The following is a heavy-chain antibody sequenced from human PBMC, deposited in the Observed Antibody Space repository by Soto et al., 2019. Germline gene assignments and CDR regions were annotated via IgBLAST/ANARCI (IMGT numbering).Heavy chain of an antibody. J-gene: IGHJ4*02. CDR1: GGSFSGYY. V-gene: IGHV4-34*01. D-gene: IGHD3-16*02. Sequence: SETLSLTCAVYGGSFSGYYWSWIRQPPGKGPEWIGEINHSGSTNYNPSLKSRVTISVDTSKNQFSLKLSSVTAADTAVYYCARGRAFGGVIVYRYYFDYWGQGTLVT. CDR3: ARGRAFGGVIVYRYYFDY. CDR2: INHSGST.